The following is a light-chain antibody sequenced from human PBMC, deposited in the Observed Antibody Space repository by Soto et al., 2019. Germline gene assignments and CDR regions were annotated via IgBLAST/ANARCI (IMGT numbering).Light chain of an antibody. V-gene: IGKV1-39*01. J-gene: IGKJ1*01. CDR1: QNVRSY. CDR2: ETS. CDR3: QQYYSYSRT. Sequence: GTSSCLSSQNVRSYVNWYQQKPGKAPNVLIYETSTLQDGVPSRFSGDGYGTDFTLSISRLHPDDFATYYCQQYYSYSRTFGQGTKVDIK.